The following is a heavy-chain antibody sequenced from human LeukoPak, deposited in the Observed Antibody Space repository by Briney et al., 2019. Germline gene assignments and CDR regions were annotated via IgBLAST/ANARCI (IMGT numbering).Heavy chain of an antibody. CDR1: GFTFSSYS. J-gene: IGHJ4*02. V-gene: IGHV3-21*01. D-gene: IGHD6-19*01. CDR3: ARDQYSSGWFDPVDY. Sequence: GGSPRLSCAASGFTFSSYSMNWVRQAPGKGLEWVSSISRSSSYIYYADSVKGRFTISRDNAKNSLYLQMNSLRAEDTAVYYCARDQYSSGWFDPVDYWGQGTLVTVSS. CDR2: ISRSSSYI.